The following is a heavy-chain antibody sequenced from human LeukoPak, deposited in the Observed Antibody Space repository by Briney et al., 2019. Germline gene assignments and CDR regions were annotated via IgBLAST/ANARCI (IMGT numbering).Heavy chain of an antibody. CDR3: VRDGDDFNFDY. CDR2: VKGDGTFT. D-gene: IGHD5-24*01. J-gene: IGHJ4*02. V-gene: IGHV3-74*01. Sequence: GGSLRLSCAASGFTFSSHWMHWVRLAPGKGLVWVSRVKGDGTFTNYVDSVYGRFTISRDNAKNTLYLHMHSLRAEDTAVYYCVRDGDDFNFDYWGQGNLVTVSS. CDR1: GFTFSSHW.